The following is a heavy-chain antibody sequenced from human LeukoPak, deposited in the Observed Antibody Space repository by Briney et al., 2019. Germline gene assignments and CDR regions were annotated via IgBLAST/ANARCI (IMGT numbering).Heavy chain of an antibody. Sequence: GRSLRLSCAASGFTFSSYGMHWVRQAPGKGLEWVAVIWYDGSNKYYADSVKGRFTISRDNSKNTLYLQMNSLRAEDTAVYYCGRSKPSVWGSIDYWGQGTLVTVSS. V-gene: IGHV3-33*01. CDR2: IWYDGSNK. J-gene: IGHJ4*02. CDR3: GRSKPSVWGSIDY. D-gene: IGHD3-16*01. CDR1: GFTFSSYG.